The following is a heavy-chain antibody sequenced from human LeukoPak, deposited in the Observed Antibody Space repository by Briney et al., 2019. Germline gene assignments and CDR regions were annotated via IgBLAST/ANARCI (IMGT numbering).Heavy chain of an antibody. V-gene: IGHV3-30-3*01. CDR2: ISYDGSNK. CDR1: GFTFSSYA. CDR3: ARERPGDGAFDI. D-gene: IGHD2-21*02. J-gene: IGHJ3*02. Sequence: GGSLRLSCAASGFTFSSYAMHWVRQAPGKGLEWVAVISYDGSNKYYADSVKGRFTISRDNSKNTLYLQMNSLRAEDMAAYYCARERPGDGAFDIWGQGTMVTVSS.